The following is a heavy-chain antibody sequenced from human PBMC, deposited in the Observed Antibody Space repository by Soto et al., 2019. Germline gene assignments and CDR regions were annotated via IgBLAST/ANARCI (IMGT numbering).Heavy chain of an antibody. J-gene: IGHJ6*01. CDR2: LYTGGTT. Sequence: VGSLRLSCVVSVFSINSNYMSCVRQAPGMGLEWVSVLYTGGTTYTAHSVEGRFTISRDNSKNTLYLQMNNLRVEDTAIYFCARDRNHALEVWGQGTTDSGSS. V-gene: IGHV3-53*01. CDR1: VFSINSNY. CDR3: ARDRNHALEV.